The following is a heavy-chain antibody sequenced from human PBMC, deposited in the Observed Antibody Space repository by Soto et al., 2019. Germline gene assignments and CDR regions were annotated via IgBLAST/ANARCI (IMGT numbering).Heavy chain of an antibody. D-gene: IGHD6-19*01. CDR3: AKDSVAGLSYYGMDV. V-gene: IGHV3-9*01. Sequence: GGSLRLSCAASGFTFDDYAMHWVRQAPGKGLEWVSGISWNSGSIGYADSVKGRFTISRDNAKNSLYLQMNSLRAEDTALYYCAKDSVAGLSYYGMDVWGHGTTVTVSS. CDR2: ISWNSGSI. J-gene: IGHJ6*02. CDR1: GFTFDDYA.